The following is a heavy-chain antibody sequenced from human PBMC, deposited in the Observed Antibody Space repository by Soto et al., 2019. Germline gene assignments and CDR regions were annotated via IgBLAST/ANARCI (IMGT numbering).Heavy chain of an antibody. CDR2: ISGGGGST. CDR1: GFTFSSYS. D-gene: IGHD2-2*01. CDR3: AKGPGRYCSSTSCYGDY. V-gene: IGHV3-23*01. J-gene: IGHJ4*02. Sequence: EVQLLESGGGLVQPGGSLRLSCAASGFTFSSYSMSWVRQAPGKGLEWVSAISGGGGSTYYAHSVKGRFTISSDNSKNTLYLQMNSMRAEDTAVYYCAKGPGRYCSSTSCYGDYWCQGTLVTVSS.